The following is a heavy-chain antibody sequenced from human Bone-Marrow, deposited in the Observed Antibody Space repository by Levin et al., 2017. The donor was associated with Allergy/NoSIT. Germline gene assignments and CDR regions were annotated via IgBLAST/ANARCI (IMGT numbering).Heavy chain of an antibody. V-gene: IGHV1-46*01. CDR1: GYTFTSYY. J-gene: IGHJ6*02. Sequence: ASVKVSCKASGYTFTSYYMHWVRQAPGQGLEWMGIINPSGGSTSYAQKFQGRVTMTRDTSTSTVYMELSSLRSEDTAVYYCARDLDYGGNPGDYGMDVWGQGTTVTVSS. CDR3: ARDLDYGGNPGDYGMDV. D-gene: IGHD4-23*01. CDR2: INPSGGST.